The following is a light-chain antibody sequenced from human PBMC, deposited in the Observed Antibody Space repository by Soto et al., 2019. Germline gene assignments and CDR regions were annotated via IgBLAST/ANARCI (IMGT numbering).Light chain of an antibody. V-gene: IGKV3-15*01. CDR2: SAS. CDR3: QQYNKRTLT. CDR1: QSVNNN. J-gene: IGKJ3*01. Sequence: EIAMNHAACTVSPSPVLRATLSFTTSQSVNNNVAWYQQKPGHTPRLLIYSASIGATGNPARFSGSGSGSDFTLTISSLQSEDFAVYYCQQYNKRTLTFGPGTKVDIK.